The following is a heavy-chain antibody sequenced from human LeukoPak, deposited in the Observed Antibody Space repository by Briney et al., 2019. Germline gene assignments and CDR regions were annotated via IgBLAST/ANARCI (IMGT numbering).Heavy chain of an antibody. CDR1: GYTFSSNF. CDR3: ARIAETDPFDI. CDR2: INPSGGNT. J-gene: IGHJ3*02. V-gene: IGHV1-46*01. Sequence: ASVKVSCKASGYTFSSNFLHWVRQAPGRGLEWMGVINPSGGNTRYAQKFQGRLTMTRDMSTTTVYMELRSLRSEDTAVYYCARIAETDPFDIWGQGTVVTISS.